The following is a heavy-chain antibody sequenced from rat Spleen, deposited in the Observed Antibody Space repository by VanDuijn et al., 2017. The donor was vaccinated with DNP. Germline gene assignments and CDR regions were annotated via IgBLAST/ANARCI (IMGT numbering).Heavy chain of an antibody. CDR1: GFSFRDYG. CDR2: IKTGGGST. CDR3: ARYYDSFDY. Sequence: EVQLVESGGGLVQPGGSLKLSCAASGFSFRDYGMAWVRQAPGKGLEWVASIKTGGGSTYYPDSVRGRFTISRDYARSTLYLQMNSLRAEDMATYYCARYYDSFDYWGQGVMVTVSS. V-gene: IGHV5S13*01. D-gene: IGHD1-1*01. J-gene: IGHJ2*01.